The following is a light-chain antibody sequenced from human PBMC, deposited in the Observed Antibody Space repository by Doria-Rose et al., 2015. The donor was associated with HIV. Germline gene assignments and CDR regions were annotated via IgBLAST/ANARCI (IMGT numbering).Light chain of an antibody. CDR1: QDISNY. CDR3: QQYYSYPPT. CDR2: AAS. Sequence: SLSASTGDRVTITCRASQDISNYLAWYQQKPGKAPKLLIYAASTLQSEVPSRFSGSGSGTDFTLTISYLQSEDFATYYCQQYYSYPPTFGQGTKVEVK. V-gene: IGKV1-8*01. J-gene: IGKJ1*01.